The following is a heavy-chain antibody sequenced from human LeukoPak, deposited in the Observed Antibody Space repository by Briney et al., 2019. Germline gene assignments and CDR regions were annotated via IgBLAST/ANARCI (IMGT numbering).Heavy chain of an antibody. J-gene: IGHJ6*03. CDR1: GFTFSSYS. CDR2: ISSSSSTI. Sequence: GGSLRLSCAASGFTFSSYSMNWVRQAPGKGLEWVSYISSSSSTIYYADSVKGRFTISRDNAKNSLYLQMNSLRAEDTAVYYCARDHLDIRHYYYYYYMDVWGKGTTVTVSS. D-gene: IGHD2-2*03. V-gene: IGHV3-48*01. CDR3: ARDHLDIRHYYYYYYMDV.